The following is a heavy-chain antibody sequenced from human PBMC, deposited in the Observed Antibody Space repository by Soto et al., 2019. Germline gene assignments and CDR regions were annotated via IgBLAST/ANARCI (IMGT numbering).Heavy chain of an antibody. CDR3: ARPVQRSPARYYYGMDV. CDR2: IYPGDSDT. D-gene: IGHD3-10*01. Sequence: PGESLKISCKGSGYSFTSYWIGWVRQMPGKGLEWMGIIYPGDSDTRYSPSFQGQVTISADKSISTAYLQWSSLKASDTAMYYCARPVQRSPARYYYGMDVWGQGTTVTVSS. CDR1: GYSFTSYW. V-gene: IGHV5-51*01. J-gene: IGHJ6*02.